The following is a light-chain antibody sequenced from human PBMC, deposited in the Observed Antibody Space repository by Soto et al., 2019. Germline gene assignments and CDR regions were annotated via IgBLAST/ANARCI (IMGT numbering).Light chain of an antibody. V-gene: IGKV4-1*01. CDR2: WAS. CDR1: QTVLYSSTNRTS. CDR3: QQYYSTPWT. J-gene: IGKJ1*01. Sequence: DIVMTQSPDSLAVSLGARATINCKSSQTVLYSSTNRTSLAWYQQKPGQPPKLLIYWASTRESGVPDRFSGSGSGTDFTLTISSLQAEDVAVYYCQQYYSTPWTFGQGTKVEIK.